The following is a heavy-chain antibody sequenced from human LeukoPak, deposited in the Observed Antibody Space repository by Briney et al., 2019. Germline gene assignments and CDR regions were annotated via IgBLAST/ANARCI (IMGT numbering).Heavy chain of an antibody. V-gene: IGHV3-30*02. CDR2: IRHHGGNV. CDR3: AKDLDYYDSSGYYHWYFDL. J-gene: IGHJ2*01. D-gene: IGHD3-22*01. CDR1: GFTFSNYG. Sequence: GGSLRLSCGASGFTFSNYGMHWVRQAPGKGLEWVAFIRHHGGNVYYADSVKGRFTISRDNSKNTLYLQMNSLRAEDTAVYYCAKDLDYYDSSGYYHWYFDLWGRGTLVTVSS.